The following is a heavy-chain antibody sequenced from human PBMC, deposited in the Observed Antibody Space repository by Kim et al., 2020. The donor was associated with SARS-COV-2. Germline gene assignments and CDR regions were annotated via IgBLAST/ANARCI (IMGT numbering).Heavy chain of an antibody. J-gene: IGHJ4*02. D-gene: IGHD5-12*01. CDR2: ISSSSSYI. Sequence: GGSLRLSCAASGFTFSSYSMNWVRQAPGKGLEWVSSISSSSSYIYYADSVKGRFTISRDNAKNSLYLQMNSLRAEDTAVYYCARDGGGGYDKRYSYFDYWGQGTLVTVSS. CDR1: GFTFSSYS. V-gene: IGHV3-21*04. CDR3: ARDGGGGYDKRYSYFDY.